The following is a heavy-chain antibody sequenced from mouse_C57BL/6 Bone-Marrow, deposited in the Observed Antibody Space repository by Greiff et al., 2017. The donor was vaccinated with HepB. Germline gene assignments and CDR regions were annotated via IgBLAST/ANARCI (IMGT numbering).Heavy chain of an antibody. V-gene: IGHV5-2*01. Sequence: DVKLVESGGGLVQPGESLKLSCESNEYEFPSHDMSWVRKTPEKRLELVAAINSDGGSTYYPDNMERRFIISRDNTKKTPYLQMSSLRSEDTALYYCARPKSYYYDAMDYWGQGTAVTVSS. CDR3: ARPKSYYYDAMDY. CDR1: EYEFPSHD. D-gene: IGHD1-1*01. J-gene: IGHJ4*01. CDR2: INSDGGST.